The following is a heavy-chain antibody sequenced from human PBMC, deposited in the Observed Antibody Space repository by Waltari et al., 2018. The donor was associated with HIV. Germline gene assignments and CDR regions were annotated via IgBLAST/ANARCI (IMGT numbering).Heavy chain of an antibody. Sequence: EVQLVQSGGGLVQPGGSLTVACAASGFSFNTYWMSWLRQAPGKGLGWVANIKGDGSEKYYVDSLEGRFTISRDNAENSVYLQMNSLGAEDTAVYYCARFFLGRPELDFDYWGQGTLVTVSS. D-gene: IGHD1-7*01. V-gene: IGHV3-7*01. CDR3: ARFFLGRPELDFDY. CDR1: GFSFNTYW. J-gene: IGHJ4*02. CDR2: IKGDGSEK.